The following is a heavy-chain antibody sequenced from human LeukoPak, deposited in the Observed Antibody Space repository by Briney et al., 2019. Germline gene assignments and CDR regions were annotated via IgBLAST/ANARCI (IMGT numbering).Heavy chain of an antibody. J-gene: IGHJ4*02. V-gene: IGHV3-21*01. D-gene: IGHD3-10*01. CDR3: ARAGGSEHFDY. Sequence: KPGRSLRLSCAASGFTFSSYSMNWVRQAPGKGLEWVSSISSSSSYIYYADSVKGRFTISRDNAKNSLYLQMNSLRAEDTAVYYCARAGGSEHFDYWGQGTLVTVSS. CDR2: ISSSSSYI. CDR1: GFTFSSYS.